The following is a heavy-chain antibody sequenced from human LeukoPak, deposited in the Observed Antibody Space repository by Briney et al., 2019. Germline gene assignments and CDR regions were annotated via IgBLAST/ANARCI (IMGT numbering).Heavy chain of an antibody. D-gene: IGHD4-17*01. Sequence: PSETLSLTCTVSGGSISSYYWGWIRQPPGKGLEWIGYISYTGSTNYNPSLKSRVTISVDTSKNQFSLKLSSVTAADTAVYYCASHGDSDAYYFDYWGQGTLVTVSS. CDR1: GGSISSYY. CDR3: ASHGDSDAYYFDY. J-gene: IGHJ4*02. CDR2: ISYTGST. V-gene: IGHV4-59*08.